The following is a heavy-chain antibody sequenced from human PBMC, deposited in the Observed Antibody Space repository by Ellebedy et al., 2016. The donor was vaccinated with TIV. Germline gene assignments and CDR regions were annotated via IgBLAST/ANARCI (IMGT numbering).Heavy chain of an antibody. J-gene: IGHJ4*02. Sequence: PGGSLRLSCVASGFTFSDFSMNWVRQAPGKGLEWVSSISGISSYIYYARSVKGRFTISRDNAKNSLSLQMNSLRAEDTAVYYCVRGALWDCSGGSCYLFGSWGQGTLVTVSS. CDR3: VRGALWDCSGGSCYLFGS. D-gene: IGHD2-15*01. CDR2: ISGISSYI. CDR1: GFTFSDFS. V-gene: IGHV3-21*01.